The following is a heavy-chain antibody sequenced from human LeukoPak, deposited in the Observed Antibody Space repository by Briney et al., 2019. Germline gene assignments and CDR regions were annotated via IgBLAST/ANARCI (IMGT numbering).Heavy chain of an antibody. CDR2: ISSDGGAT. Sequence: PGGSLRLSCAASGFTFNTYGMHWVREAPGKGLEFVAGISSDGGATYYANSVKGRFTISRDNSKNTLYLQMGSLRAEDMAVYYCARDQGYCSSTSCYDLSANFDNWGQGTLVTVSS. D-gene: IGHD2-2*01. V-gene: IGHV3-64*01. CDR3: ARDQGYCSSTSCYDLSANFDN. J-gene: IGHJ4*02. CDR1: GFTFNTYG.